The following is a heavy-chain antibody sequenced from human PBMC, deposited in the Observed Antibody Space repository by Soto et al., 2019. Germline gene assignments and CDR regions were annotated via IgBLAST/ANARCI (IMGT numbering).Heavy chain of an antibody. V-gene: IGHV1-58*01. CDR3: AAGTAVAGSFDY. D-gene: IGHD6-19*01. CDR2: IVVGSGNT. J-gene: IGHJ4*02. Sequence: SVKVSCKASGFTFTSSAVQWVRQARGQRLEWIGWIVVGSGNTNYAQKFQERVTITRDMSTSTAYMELSSLRSEDTAVYYCAAGTAVAGSFDYWGQGTLVTVSS. CDR1: GFTFTSSA.